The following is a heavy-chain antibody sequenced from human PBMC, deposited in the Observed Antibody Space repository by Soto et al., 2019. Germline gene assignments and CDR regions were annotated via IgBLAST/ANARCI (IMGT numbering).Heavy chain of an antibody. CDR1: GYTFTSYG. D-gene: IGHD1-26*01. Sequence: ASVKVSCKASGYTFTSYGISWVRQAPGQGLEWMGWISAYNGNTNYAQKLQGRVTMTTDTSTSTAYMELRSLRSDDTAVYYCARDDKSRGVGATTAFDIWGQGTMVTVSS. CDR2: ISAYNGNT. J-gene: IGHJ3*02. V-gene: IGHV1-18*01. CDR3: ARDDKSRGVGATTAFDI.